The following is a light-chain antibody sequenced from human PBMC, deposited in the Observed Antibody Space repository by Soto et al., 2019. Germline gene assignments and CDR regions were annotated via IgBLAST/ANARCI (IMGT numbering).Light chain of an antibody. J-gene: IGLJ3*02. CDR2: SND. CDR1: SSNIGTNT. Sequence: SVLTQPPSASGTPGQRVPISCSGSSSNIGTNTVNWYQQLPGTAPKLLIYSNDQRPSGVPDRLSGSKSGTSASLAISGLQSEDEADYYCAAWDDSLNGWVFGGGTQLTVL. CDR3: AAWDDSLNGWV. V-gene: IGLV1-44*01.